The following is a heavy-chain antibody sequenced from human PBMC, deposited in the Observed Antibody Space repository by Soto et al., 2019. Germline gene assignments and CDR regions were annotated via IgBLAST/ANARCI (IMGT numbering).Heavy chain of an antibody. CDR1: GFTFSSYA. CDR2: ISGSGGST. D-gene: IGHD3-16*01. V-gene: IGHV3-23*01. CDR3: ARDGLPFALDI. Sequence: VGSLRLSCAASGFTFSSYAMSWVRQAPGKGLEWVSAISGSGGSTYYADSVKGRFTISRDNSKNTLYLQMDSLRAEDTAVYYCARDGLPFALDIWGHGTMVTVSS. J-gene: IGHJ3*02.